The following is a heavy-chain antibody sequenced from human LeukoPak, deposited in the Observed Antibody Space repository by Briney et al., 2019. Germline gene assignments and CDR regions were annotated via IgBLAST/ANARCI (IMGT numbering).Heavy chain of an antibody. J-gene: IGHJ5*02. CDR2: IIPTFGTA. D-gene: IGHD3-22*01. Sequence: GASVKVSCKASGGTFSSYAISWVRQAPGQGLEWMGGIIPTFGTANYAQKFQGRVTITTDESTSTAYMELSSLRSEDTAVYYCTTYYYDSSGYSNWFDPWGQGTLVTVSS. CDR1: GGTFSSYA. V-gene: IGHV1-69*05. CDR3: TTYYYDSSGYSNWFDP.